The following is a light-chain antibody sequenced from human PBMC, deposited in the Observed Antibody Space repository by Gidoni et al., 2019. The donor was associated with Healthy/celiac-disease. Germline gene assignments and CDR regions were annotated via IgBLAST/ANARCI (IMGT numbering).Light chain of an antibody. V-gene: IGKV4-1*01. CDR3: QQYYSTPLT. Sequence: DIVMTQSTDSLDVSLDERATINCKSSQRVLSSSNNKNYLAWYQQKPGQPPKLLIYWASTRESGVPDRFGGSGSGTDFTLTISSLQAEDVAVYYCQQYYSTPLTFGGGTKVEIK. J-gene: IGKJ4*01. CDR2: WAS. CDR1: QRVLSSSNNKNY.